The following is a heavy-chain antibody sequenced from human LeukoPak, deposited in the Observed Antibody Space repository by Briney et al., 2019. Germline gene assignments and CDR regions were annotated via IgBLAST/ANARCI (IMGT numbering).Heavy chain of an antibody. CDR1: GYPFNNYW. CDR2: IYPDDSDV. V-gene: IGHV5-51*01. J-gene: IGHJ4*02. D-gene: IGHD6-19*01. CDR3: AKLTTGWSFDF. Sequence: GESLKISCKGSGYPFNNYWIGWVRQMPGKGLEWMGTIYPDDSDVRYSPSFQGQVTMSADKSITTAYLQWSSLKASDTALHYCAKLTTGWSFDFWGQGTLVTVSS.